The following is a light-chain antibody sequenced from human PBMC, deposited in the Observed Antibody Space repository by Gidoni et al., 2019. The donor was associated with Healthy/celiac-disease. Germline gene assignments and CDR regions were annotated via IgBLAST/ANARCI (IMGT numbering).Light chain of an antibody. CDR2: AAS. J-gene: IGKJ3*01. CDR3: QQSYSTPQVT. CDR1: QSISSY. Sequence: DIQMNQSPSSLSASVGDRVTITCRASQSISSYLNWYQQKPGKAPKLLIYAASSLQSGVPSRFSGSGSGTDFTLTISSLQPEDFATYYCQQSYSTPQVTFGXGTKVDIK. V-gene: IGKV1-39*01.